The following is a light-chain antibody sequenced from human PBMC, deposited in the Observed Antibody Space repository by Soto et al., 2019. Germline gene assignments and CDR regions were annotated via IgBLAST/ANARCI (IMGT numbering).Light chain of an antibody. Sequence: QSVLTRPRSASGSPGQSVTISCTGTSSDIGGYNCVSWYQHRPGKVPKRMISEVNKRPSGVPDRFSGSKSGNTASLTVSGLQAEDEADYYCSSCGDNNIYVFGTGTKVTVL. CDR3: SSCGDNNIYV. CDR2: EVN. V-gene: IGLV2-8*01. J-gene: IGLJ1*01. CDR1: SSDIGGYNC.